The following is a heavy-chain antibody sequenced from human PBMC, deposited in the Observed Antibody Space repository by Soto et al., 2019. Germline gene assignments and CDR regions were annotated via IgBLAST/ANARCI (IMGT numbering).Heavy chain of an antibody. D-gene: IGHD5-18*01. V-gene: IGHV4-39*01. J-gene: IGHJ5*02. Sequence: PSETLSLTCTVSGDSLNSRNYYWGWIRQPPGKGLEWIGSVYASGSTYYNPSLKSRVTISVDASKKKFFLNLTSVTAADTAMYYCARQFSGYTYGFLHWFDPWGQGTLVNVSS. CDR2: VYASGST. CDR1: GDSLNSRNYY. CDR3: ARQFSGYTYGFLHWFDP.